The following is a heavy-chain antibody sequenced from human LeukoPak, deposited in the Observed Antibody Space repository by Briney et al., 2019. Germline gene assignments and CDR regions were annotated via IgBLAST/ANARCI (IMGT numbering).Heavy chain of an antibody. V-gene: IGHV7-4-1*02. CDR3: ARDATPRIAVVGGSDWDAFDI. D-gene: IGHD6-19*01. Sequence: ASVKVSCTASGYTFTSYAMNWVRQAPGQGLEWMGWINTNTGNPTYAQGLTGRFVFSLDTSVSTAYLQISSLKAEDTAVYYCARDATPRIAVVGGSDWDAFDIWGQGTMVTVSS. CDR1: GYTFTSYA. J-gene: IGHJ3*02. CDR2: INTNTGNP.